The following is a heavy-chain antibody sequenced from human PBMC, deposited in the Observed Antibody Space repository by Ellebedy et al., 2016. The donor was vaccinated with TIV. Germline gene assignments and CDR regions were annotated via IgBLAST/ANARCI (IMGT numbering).Heavy chain of an antibody. CDR3: ATDGSYGDYLSPTHAFVM. V-gene: IGHV3-7*01. D-gene: IGHD4-17*01. J-gene: IGHJ3*02. CDR1: GFTFRSYW. CDR2: INQDGSDK. Sequence: GESLKISCAASGFTFRSYWMSWVRQAPGKGLEWVGNINQDGSDKYYVDSVEGRFSISRDNAKNSLYLQMNSLRGEDTALYYCATDGSYGDYLSPTHAFVMWGQGTLVTVSA.